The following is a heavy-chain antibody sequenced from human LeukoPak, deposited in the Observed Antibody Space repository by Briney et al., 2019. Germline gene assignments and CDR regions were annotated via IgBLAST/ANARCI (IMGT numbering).Heavy chain of an antibody. CDR3: TREGPPVGYTGYYDY. CDR1: GGSISGHY. D-gene: IGHD3-9*01. CDR2: IYYTGST. V-gene: IGHV4-59*11. J-gene: IGHJ4*02. Sequence: SETLSLTCTVSGGSISGHYWSWIRQPPGKGLEWIGYIYYTGSTNYNPSLKSRVTISVDTSKNQFSLKLTSVTAADTAVYYCTREGPPVGYTGYYDYWGQGTLVTVSS.